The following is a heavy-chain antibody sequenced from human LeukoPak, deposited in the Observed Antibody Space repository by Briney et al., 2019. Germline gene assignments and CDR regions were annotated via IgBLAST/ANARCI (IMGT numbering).Heavy chain of an antibody. J-gene: IGHJ4*02. CDR2: IIPIFGTA. D-gene: IGHD4-17*01. V-gene: IGHV1-69*01. Sequence: GASVKVSCKASGGTFSSYAISWVRQAPGQGLEWMGGIIPIFGTANSAQKFQGRVTITADESTSTAYMELSSLRSEDTAVYYCARDGSLGADDYGDYVYGYWGQGTLVTVSS. CDR3: ARDGSLGADDYGDYVYGY. CDR1: GGTFSSYA.